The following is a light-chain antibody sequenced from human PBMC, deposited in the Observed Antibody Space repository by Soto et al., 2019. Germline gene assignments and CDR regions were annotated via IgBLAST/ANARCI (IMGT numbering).Light chain of an antibody. Sequence: EIVLTQSPATLSSFPGGRVTLSCRASQYINTRLAWYQHRPGQAPRLLIYQTSIRAAGIPARFSASGTGTDFTLTISDVQPEDFAVYYCHQSQSWPRTFGQGTKVDIK. CDR3: HQSQSWPRT. V-gene: IGKV3-11*01. CDR1: QYINTR. J-gene: IGKJ1*01. CDR2: QTS.